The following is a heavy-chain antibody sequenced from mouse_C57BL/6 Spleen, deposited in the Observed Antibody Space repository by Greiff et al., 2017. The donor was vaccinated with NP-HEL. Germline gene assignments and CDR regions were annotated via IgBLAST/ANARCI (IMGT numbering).Heavy chain of an antibody. V-gene: IGHV10-1*01. J-gene: IGHJ1*03. CDR1: GFSFNTYA. Sequence: EVKLMESGGGLVQPKGSLKLSCAASGFSFNTYAMNWVRQAPGKGLEWVARIRSKSNNYATYYADSVKDRFTISRDDSESMLYLQMNNLKTEDTAMYYGVRHPYGRSRGYFDVWGTGTTVTVSS. CDR2: IRSKSNNYAT. D-gene: IGHD1-1*01. CDR3: VRHPYGRSRGYFDV.